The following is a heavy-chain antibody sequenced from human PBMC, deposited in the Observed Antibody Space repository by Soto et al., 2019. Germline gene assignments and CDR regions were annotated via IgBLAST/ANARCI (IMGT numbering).Heavy chain of an antibody. V-gene: IGHV1-69*01. Sequence: QVQLVQSGAEVKKPGSSVKVSCKASGGTFSSYAIGWVRQAPGQGLEWMGGIIPIFGTANYAQKFQGRVTITADESTSTAYMELSSLRSEDTAVYYCARNCGGDCYSYYYYGMDVWGRGTTVTVSS. J-gene: IGHJ6*02. D-gene: IGHD2-21*02. CDR3: ARNCGGDCYSYYYYGMDV. CDR1: GGTFSSYA. CDR2: IIPIFGTA.